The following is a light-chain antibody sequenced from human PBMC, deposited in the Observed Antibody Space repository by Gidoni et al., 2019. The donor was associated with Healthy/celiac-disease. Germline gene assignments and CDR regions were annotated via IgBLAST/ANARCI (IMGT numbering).Light chain of an antibody. CDR2: AAS. Sequence: QMTQSPSSRSASVGDRVTITCRASQSISSYLNWYQQKPGKAPKLLIYAASSLQSGVPSRFSGSVSGTDFTLTISSLQPEDFATYYCQQSYSTPITFGQGTRLEIK. V-gene: IGKV1-39*01. J-gene: IGKJ5*01. CDR1: QSISSY. CDR3: QQSYSTPIT.